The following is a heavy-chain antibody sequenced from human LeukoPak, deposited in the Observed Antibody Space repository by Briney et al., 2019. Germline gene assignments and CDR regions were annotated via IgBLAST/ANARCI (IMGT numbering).Heavy chain of an antibody. Sequence: SGGSLRLSCAASGVTFSSYWMHWVRQAPGKGLVWVSRINSDGSSTSYADSVKGRFTISRDNAKNTLYLQMNSLRAEDTAVYYSARGSDPIAVVPAANDYWGQGTLVTVSS. CDR3: ARGSDPIAVVPAANDY. D-gene: IGHD2-2*01. J-gene: IGHJ4*02. V-gene: IGHV3-74*01. CDR1: GVTFSSYW. CDR2: INSDGSST.